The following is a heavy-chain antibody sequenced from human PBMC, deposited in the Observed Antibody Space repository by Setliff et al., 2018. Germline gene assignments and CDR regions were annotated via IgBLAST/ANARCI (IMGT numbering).Heavy chain of an antibody. J-gene: IGHJ6*03. CDR2: ISGSGGST. D-gene: IGHD6-13*01. CDR3: AKGGSSSWYPYYFDSGTYWGVDYYYYMDV. V-gene: IGHV3-23*01. Sequence: LRLSCAASGFTFSSYGMHWVRQAPGKGLEWVAVISGSGGSTYYADSVKGRFTISRDNSKNTLYLQMNSLRAEDTAVYYCAKGGSSSWYPYYFDSGTYWGVDYYYYMDVWGKGTTVTVSS. CDR1: GFTFSSYG.